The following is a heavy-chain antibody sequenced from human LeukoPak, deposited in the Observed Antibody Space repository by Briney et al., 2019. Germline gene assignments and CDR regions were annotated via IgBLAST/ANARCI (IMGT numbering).Heavy chain of an antibody. CDR1: GGSFSGYY. D-gene: IGHD5-12*01. V-gene: IGHV4-34*01. J-gene: IGHJ3*02. Sequence: SETLSLTCAVYGGSFSGYYWSWIRQPPGKGLEWIGEINHSGSTNYNPSLKSRVTISVDTSKNQFSLKLSSVTAADTAVYYCATREYDIVATDEAFDIWGQGTMVTVSS. CDR3: ATREYDIVATDEAFDI. CDR2: INHSGST.